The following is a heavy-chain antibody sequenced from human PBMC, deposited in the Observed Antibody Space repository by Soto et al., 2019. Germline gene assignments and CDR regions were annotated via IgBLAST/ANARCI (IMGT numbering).Heavy chain of an antibody. V-gene: IGHV4-59*08. Sequence: QVQLQESGPGLVKPSETLSLTCTVSGASITTYYWSWIRQPPGKGLEWIAYIYHSGSTNYNPSLKSRVTISVDTSKNQFSLKLSSVTAADTALYYCARLWGGDWFDPWGQGTLVTVSS. CDR2: IYHSGST. CDR1: GASITTYY. CDR3: ARLWGGDWFDP. D-gene: IGHD3-16*01. J-gene: IGHJ5*02.